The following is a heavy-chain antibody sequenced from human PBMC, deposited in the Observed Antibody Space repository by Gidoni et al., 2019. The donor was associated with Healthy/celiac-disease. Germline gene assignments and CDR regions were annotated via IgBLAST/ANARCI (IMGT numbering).Heavy chain of an antibody. D-gene: IGHD2-15*01. CDR1: GLTFSSYD. V-gene: IGHV3-13*01. J-gene: IGHJ3*02. Sequence: EVQLVASGGGLVQPGGSLRLSCAASGLTFSSYDMHWVRQATGKGLEWVSAIGPAGDTYYPGSVKGRFTISRENAKNSLYLQMNSLRAEDTAVYYCARECSGGSCSTDAFDIWGQGTMVTVSS. CDR2: IGPAGDT. CDR3: ARECSGGSCSTDAFDI.